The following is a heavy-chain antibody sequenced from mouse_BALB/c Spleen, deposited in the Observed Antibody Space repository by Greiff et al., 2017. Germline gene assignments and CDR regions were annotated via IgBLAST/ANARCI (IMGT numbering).Heavy chain of an antibody. CDR1: GFTFSSFG. V-gene: IGHV5-17*02. CDR3: ARGDGYYLYAMDY. J-gene: IGHJ4*01. D-gene: IGHD2-3*01. Sequence: EVQRVESGGGLVQPGGSRKLSCAASGFTFSSFGMHWVRQAPEKGLEWVAYISSGSSTIYYADTVKGRFTISRDNPKNTLFLQMTSLRSEDTAMYYCARGDGYYLYAMDYWGQGTSVTVSS. CDR2: ISSGSSTI.